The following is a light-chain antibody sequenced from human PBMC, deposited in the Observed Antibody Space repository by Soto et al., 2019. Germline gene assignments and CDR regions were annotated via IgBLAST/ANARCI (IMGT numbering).Light chain of an antibody. V-gene: IGKV1-5*03. CDR3: QQLNSYPQT. J-gene: IGKJ5*01. Sequence: DIQMTQSPSTLSGSVGDRVTITCRASQTISSWLAWYQQKPGKAPKLLIYKASTLKSGVPSRFSGSGSGTEFTLTISSLQPEDSATYFCQQLNSYPQTFGQGTRLEIK. CDR2: KAS. CDR1: QTISSW.